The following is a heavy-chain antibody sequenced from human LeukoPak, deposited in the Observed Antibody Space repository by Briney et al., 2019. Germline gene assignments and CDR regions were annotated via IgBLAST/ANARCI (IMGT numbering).Heavy chain of an antibody. CDR2: IRYDGSNK. CDR1: GFTFSSYG. D-gene: IGHD3-9*01. CDR3: AKDVGYYDILTGWGYYYMDV. J-gene: IGHJ6*03. V-gene: IGHV3-30*02. Sequence: GGSLRLSCAASGFTFSSYGMHWVRQAPGKGLEWVAFIRYDGSNKYYADSVKGRFTISRDNSKNTLYLQMNSLRAEDTAVYYCAKDVGYYDILTGWGYYYMDVWGKGTTVTISS.